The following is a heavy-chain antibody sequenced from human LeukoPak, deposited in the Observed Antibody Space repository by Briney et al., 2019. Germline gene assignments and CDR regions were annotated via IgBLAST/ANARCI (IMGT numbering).Heavy chain of an antibody. J-gene: IGHJ4*02. V-gene: IGHV1-2*02. CDR2: INPNSGVT. CDR1: GYTFIGSY. Sequence: ASVKVSCKASGYTFIGSYMHWVRQAPGQGLEWMGWINPNSGVTNYAQQFQGRVTMTRDTSISTAYMELTSLRSDDTAVYYCATTRVTTTRLDYWGQGTLVTVSS. CDR3: ATTRVTTTRLDY. D-gene: IGHD5-12*01.